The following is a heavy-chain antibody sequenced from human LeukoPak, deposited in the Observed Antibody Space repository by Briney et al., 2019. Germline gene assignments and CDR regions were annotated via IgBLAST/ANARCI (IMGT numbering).Heavy chain of an antibody. V-gene: IGHV3-23*01. CDR3: AKHYYDSSGYYNYFDY. CDR2: ISGSGGST. CDR1: GFTFSSYA. Sequence: GGSLRLSCAASGFTFSSYAMSWVRQAPGKGLEWVSAISGSGGSTYYADSVKGRFTISRDNSKNTLYLQMNSLRAEDTAVYYCAKHYYDSSGYYNYFDYWGQGTLVTISS. J-gene: IGHJ4*02. D-gene: IGHD3-22*01.